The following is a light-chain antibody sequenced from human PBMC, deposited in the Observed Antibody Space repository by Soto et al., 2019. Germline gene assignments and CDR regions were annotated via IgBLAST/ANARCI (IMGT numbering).Light chain of an antibody. V-gene: IGKV1-39*01. CDR1: QNIATY. J-gene: IGKJ2*01. CDR2: SAS. CDR3: QQSCSTLYT. Sequence: DIQLTQSPSSLSASVGDRVTITCRTSQNIATYLLWYQQKPGEAPKLLIHSASILQRGVPSRFSGSGSGTDFSLTISSLQPEDFATYYCQQSCSTLYTFGQGTKVDIK.